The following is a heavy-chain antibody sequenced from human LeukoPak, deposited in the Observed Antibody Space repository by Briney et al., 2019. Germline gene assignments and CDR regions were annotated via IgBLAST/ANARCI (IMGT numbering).Heavy chain of an antibody. CDR1: GFSISGYG. V-gene: IGHV3-21*06. CDR2: ITSSGNYV. D-gene: IGHD1-14*01. Sequence: AGSLRLSCAASGFSISGYGLNGVRQALGRGLEGLSSITSSGNYVEYTASVTGRFSISRDNGKNLLYLQISNLEPEDKAVYYCVTQPSPTGWFASWGQGTLVTVSS. CDR3: VTQPSPTGWFAS. J-gene: IGHJ5*01.